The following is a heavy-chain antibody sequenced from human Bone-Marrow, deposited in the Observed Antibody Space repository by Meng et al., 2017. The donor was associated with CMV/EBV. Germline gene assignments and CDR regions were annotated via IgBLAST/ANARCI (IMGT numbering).Heavy chain of an antibody. CDR1: GFTFSSFE. D-gene: IGHD6-13*01. CDR2: ISTAGVSI. Sequence: GGSLRLSCAASGFTFSSFEMSWVRQAPGKGLEWISFISTAGVSIYYADSVRGRFTVSRDNVKNTLYLQINSLTTEDTAMYYCARDHSSREVGLLLGYYYYGMDVWGQGTTVTVSS. J-gene: IGHJ6*02. CDR3: ARDHSSREVGLLLGYYYYGMDV. V-gene: IGHV3-48*03.